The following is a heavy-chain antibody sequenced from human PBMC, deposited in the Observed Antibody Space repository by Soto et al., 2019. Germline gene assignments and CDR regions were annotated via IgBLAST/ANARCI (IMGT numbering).Heavy chain of an antibody. V-gene: IGHV3-23*01. CDR3: AKGTAGITDFDS. Sequence: EVQLLESGGGLVQPGGSLRLSCTGSGFTFGSYALNWVRQAPGKGLEWVSAIGGGRQDTYYADSVKGRFTISRDDCKNTLDLQRTIVKAGEAAVYYLAKGTAGITDFDSWGQGTLVTVSS. CDR1: GFTFGSYA. CDR2: IGGGRQDT. D-gene: IGHD1-1*01. J-gene: IGHJ4*02.